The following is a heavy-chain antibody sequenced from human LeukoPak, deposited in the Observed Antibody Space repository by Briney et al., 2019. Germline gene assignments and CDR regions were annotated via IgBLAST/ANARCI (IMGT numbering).Heavy chain of an antibody. V-gene: IGHV3-7*01. D-gene: IGHD5-18*01. CDR1: GFSFRTYA. CDR3: ARDGLWFMSFDY. CDR2: IKQDGSEK. J-gene: IGHJ4*02. Sequence: PGGSLRLSCAASGFSFRTYAMAWVRQAPGKGLEWVANIKQDGSEKYYVDSVKGRFTISRDNAKNSLYLQMNSLRAEDTAVYYCARDGLWFMSFDYWGQGTLVTVSS.